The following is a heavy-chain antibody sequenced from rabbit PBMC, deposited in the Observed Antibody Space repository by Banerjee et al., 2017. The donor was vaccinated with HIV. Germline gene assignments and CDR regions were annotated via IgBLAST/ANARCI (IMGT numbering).Heavy chain of an antibody. V-gene: IGHV1S45*01. CDR3: ARDGTSTRGDAYRL. D-gene: IGHD1-1*01. CDR2: IRVDSSGST. Sequence: QEQLEESGGDLVKPEGSLTLTCTASGFSFSSSYWICWVRQAPGKGLEWIACIRVDSSGSTYYASWAKGRFTISKTSSTTVTLQMTSLTAADTATYFCARDGTSTRGDAYRLWGQGTLVTVS. CDR1: GFSFSSSYW. J-gene: IGHJ4*01.